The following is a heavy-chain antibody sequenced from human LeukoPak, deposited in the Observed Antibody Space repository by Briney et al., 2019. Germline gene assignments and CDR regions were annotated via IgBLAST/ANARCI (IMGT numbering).Heavy chain of an antibody. CDR2: IIPIFGTA. V-gene: IGHV1-69*13. J-gene: IGHJ6*03. CDR1: GGTFSSYA. D-gene: IGHD3-10*01. CDR3: ANPTMVRGVFVYYYMDV. Sequence: GASVKVSFKSAGGTFSSYAISWVRQAPGQGLEWMGGIIPIFGTANYAQKFQGRVTITADESTSTAYMELSSLRSEDTAVYYCANPTMVRGVFVYYYMDVWGKGTTVTVSS.